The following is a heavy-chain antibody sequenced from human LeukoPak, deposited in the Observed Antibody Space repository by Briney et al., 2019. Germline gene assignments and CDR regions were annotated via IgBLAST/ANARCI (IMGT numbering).Heavy chain of an antibody. D-gene: IGHD6-13*01. J-gene: IGHJ4*02. V-gene: IGHV3-23*01. CDR3: AKIGSSEDY. CDR1: GFIISSYW. CDR2: ISGSGGST. Sequence: GGSLRLSCAASGFIISSYWMTWVRQAPGKGLEWVSAISGSGGSTYYADSVKGRFTISRDNSKNTLYLQMNSLRAEDTAVYYCAKIGSSEDYWGQGTLVTVSS.